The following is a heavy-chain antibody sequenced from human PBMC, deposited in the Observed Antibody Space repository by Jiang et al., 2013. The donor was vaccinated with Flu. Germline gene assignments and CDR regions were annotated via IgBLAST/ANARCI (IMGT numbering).Heavy chain of an antibody. CDR3: AREGSGSYSGTDAFDI. J-gene: IGHJ3*02. V-gene: IGHV1-69*04. Sequence: KFQGRVTITADKSTSTAYMELSSLRSEDTAVYYCAREGSGSYSGTDAFDIWGQGTMVTVSS. D-gene: IGHD1-26*01.